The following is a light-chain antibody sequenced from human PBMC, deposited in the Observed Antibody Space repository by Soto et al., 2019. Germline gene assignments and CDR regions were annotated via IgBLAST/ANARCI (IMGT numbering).Light chain of an antibody. V-gene: IGKV3D-20*02. CDR2: GVS. CDR1: QSLSRRY. J-gene: IGKJ5*01. Sequence: EIVLTQSPGTLSLTPGERATLSCRASQSLSRRYLAWYQQRPGQAPRLLISGVSKRATGIPDRFSGSGSGTDFTLSISSLEPEDFAVYYCQLSQQRSSWPPIAFGQGTRLEIK. CDR3: QLSQQRSSWPPIA.